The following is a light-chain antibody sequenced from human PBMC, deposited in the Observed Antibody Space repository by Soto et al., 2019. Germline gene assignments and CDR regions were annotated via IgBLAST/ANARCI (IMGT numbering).Light chain of an antibody. CDR1: SSNIGTGYD. CDR2: GNT. Sequence: QSVLTQPPSVSGAPGQRVTISCTGSSSNIGTGYDVHGYQQLPGTAPKLLIYGNTNRPSGVPDRVSGSKSGTSASLAITGLQAEDEADYYGQSYDSSLSGYVFGTGTKLTVL. CDR3: QSYDSSLSGYV. V-gene: IGLV1-40*01. J-gene: IGLJ1*01.